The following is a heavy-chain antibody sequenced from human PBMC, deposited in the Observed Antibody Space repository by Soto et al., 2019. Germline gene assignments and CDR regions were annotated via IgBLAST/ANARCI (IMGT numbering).Heavy chain of an antibody. CDR3: ARPLGWRDAFDI. D-gene: IGHD6-19*01. V-gene: IGHV3-7*01. J-gene: IGHJ3*02. Sequence: EVQLVESGGDLVQPGGSLRLSCAASGFTFSGTWMPWVRQAPGKGLEWVANIKQDGSDEYYVDSVKGRFTISRDNARNSLYLQMSSLRAEDTAVYYCARPLGWRDAFDIWGQGTVVIVSS. CDR1: GFTFSGTW. CDR2: IKQDGSDE.